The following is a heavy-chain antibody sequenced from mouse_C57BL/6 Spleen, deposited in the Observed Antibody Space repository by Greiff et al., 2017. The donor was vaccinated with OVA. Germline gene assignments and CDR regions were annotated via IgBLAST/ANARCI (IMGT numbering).Heavy chain of an antibody. D-gene: IGHD2-1*01. CDR2: INPNNGGT. CDR1: GYTFTDYY. J-gene: IGHJ4*01. CDR3: ARSGNYLLYYAMDY. Sequence: EVQLQQSGPELVKPGASVKISCKASGYTFTDYYMNWVKQSHGKSLEWIGDINPNNGGTSYNQKFKGKATLTVDKSSSTAYMELRSLTSEDSAVYYWARSGNYLLYYAMDYWGQGTSVTVSS. V-gene: IGHV1-26*01.